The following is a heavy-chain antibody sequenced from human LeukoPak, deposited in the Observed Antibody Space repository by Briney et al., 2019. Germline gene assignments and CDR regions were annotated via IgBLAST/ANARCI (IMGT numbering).Heavy chain of an antibody. D-gene: IGHD1-1*01. J-gene: IGHJ4*02. CDR3: TRLNWNLDY. CDR2: ISWNSVSI. CDR1: GFIFDDFA. V-gene: IGHV3-9*01. Sequence: GRSLRLSCAASGFIFDDFAMHWVRQAPGKGLEWVSGISWNSVSIGYVDSVKGRFTISRDNAKNSLYLQMNSLRAEDTALYYCTRLNWNLDYWGQGTLVTVSS.